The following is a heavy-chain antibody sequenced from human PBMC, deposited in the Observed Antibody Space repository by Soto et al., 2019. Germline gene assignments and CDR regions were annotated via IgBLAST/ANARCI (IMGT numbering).Heavy chain of an antibody. V-gene: IGHV4-59*01. CDR3: ASYRREAVAGYTLDN. CDR2: VYNSGST. Sequence: LRETLSLTCTGSGRSISSNYWTWIRQPPGKGLDWIGYVYNSGSTNYNPSLKSRVTISEDTSKSQFSLKVNSMTAADTAVYYWASYRREAVAGYTLDNWGQGILVTVSS. CDR1: GRSISSNY. D-gene: IGHD6-13*01. J-gene: IGHJ4*02.